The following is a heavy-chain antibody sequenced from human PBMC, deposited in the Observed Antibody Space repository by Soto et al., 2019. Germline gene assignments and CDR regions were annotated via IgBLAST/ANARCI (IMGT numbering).Heavy chain of an antibody. Sequence: SETLSLTCTVSGGSISSYYWSWIRQPAGKGLEWIGRIYTSGSTNYNPSLKSRVTMSVDTSKNQFSLKLSSVTAADTAVYYCARDPAGFWSGYYNYYGMDVWGQGTTVTV. CDR1: GGSISSYY. V-gene: IGHV4-4*07. D-gene: IGHD3-3*01. CDR2: IYTSGST. CDR3: ARDPAGFWSGYYNYYGMDV. J-gene: IGHJ6*02.